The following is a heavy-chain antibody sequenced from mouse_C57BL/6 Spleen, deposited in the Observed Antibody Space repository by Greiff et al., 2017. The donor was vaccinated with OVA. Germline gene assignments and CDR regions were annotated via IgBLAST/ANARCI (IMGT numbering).Heavy chain of an antibody. J-gene: IGHJ4*01. Sequence: QVQLQQPGAELVKPGASVKLSCKASGYTFTSYWMHWVKQRPGQGLEWIGMIHPNSGSTNSNEKFKSKATLTVDKSTSTSYMQLSSLTSEDSAVYYCARGGYARDYWGQGTSVTVSS. CDR1: GYTFTSYW. CDR2: IHPNSGST. V-gene: IGHV1-64*01. CDR3: ARGGYARDY.